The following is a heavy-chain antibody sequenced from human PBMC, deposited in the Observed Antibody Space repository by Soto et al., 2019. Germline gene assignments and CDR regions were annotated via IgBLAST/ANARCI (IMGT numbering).Heavy chain of an antibody. J-gene: IGHJ5*02. V-gene: IGHV1-18*01. Sequence: GASVKVSCKASGYTFTSYGISWVRQAPGQGLEWMGWISAYNGNTNYAQKLQGRVTMTTDTSTSTAYMELRSLRSDDTAVYYCARDQGMDYDFWSGFGDNNWFDPWGQGNLVTVSS. CDR1: GYTFTSYG. CDR2: ISAYNGNT. D-gene: IGHD3-3*01. CDR3: ARDQGMDYDFWSGFGDNNWFDP.